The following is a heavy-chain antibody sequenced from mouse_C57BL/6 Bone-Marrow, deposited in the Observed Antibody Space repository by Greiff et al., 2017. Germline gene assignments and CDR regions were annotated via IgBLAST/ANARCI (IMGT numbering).Heavy chain of an antibody. V-gene: IGHV14-4*01. CDR1: GFNIKDDY. J-gene: IGHJ2*01. CDR3: TVGVLDY. Sequence: EVQLQQSGAELVRPGASVKLSCTASGFNIKDDYMHWVKQRPEQGLEWIGWIDPENGDTASASKFQGKATITADTSSNTAYLQLSSLTSEDTAVNCCTVGVLDYWGQGTTLTVSS. CDR2: IDPENGDT. D-gene: IGHD1-1*01.